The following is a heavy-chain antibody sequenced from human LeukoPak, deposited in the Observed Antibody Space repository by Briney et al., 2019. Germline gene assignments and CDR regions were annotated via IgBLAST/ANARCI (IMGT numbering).Heavy chain of an antibody. V-gene: IGHV3-30-3*01. CDR2: MSYDGSNK. D-gene: IGHD2-2*01. CDR1: GFTFSSYA. CDR3: ARDSRYIVVVPSSLPPIYYFDN. Sequence: GTSLRLSCAASGFTFSSYAMHWVRQAPGKGLEWVAVMSYDGSNKYYADSVKGRFTISRDNSKKTLYLQMNSLRAEDTAVYYCARDSRYIVVVPSSLPPIYYFDNWGQGSLVTVSS. J-gene: IGHJ4*02.